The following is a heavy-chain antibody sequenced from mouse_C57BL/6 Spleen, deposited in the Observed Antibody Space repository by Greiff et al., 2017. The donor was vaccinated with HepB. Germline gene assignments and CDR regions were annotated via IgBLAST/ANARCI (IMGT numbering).Heavy chain of an antibody. D-gene: IGHD1-1*01. CDR1: GFSLTSYA. J-gene: IGHJ1*03. V-gene: IGHV2-9-1*01. Sequence: VKLMESGPGLVAPSQSLSITCTVSGFSLTSYAISWVRQPPGKGLEWLGVIWTGGGTNYNSALKSRLSISKDNSKSQVFLKMNSLQTDDTARYYCARNFGSSSPWYFDVWGTGTTVTVSS. CDR3: ARNFGSSSPWYFDV. CDR2: IWTGGGT.